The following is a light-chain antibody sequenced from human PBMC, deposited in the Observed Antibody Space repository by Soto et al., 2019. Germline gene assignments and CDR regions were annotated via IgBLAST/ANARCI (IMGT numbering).Light chain of an antibody. CDR2: DVS. J-gene: IGLJ1*01. CDR1: SSDVGGYNY. Sequence: QSALTQPRSVSGSPGQSVTISCTGTSSDVGGYNYVSWYQQHPGKAPKFMIYDVSERPSGVPDRFSGSKSGNTAALTSSGLQADDEADYYCCSYAGSPRYVFGTGTKLTVL. CDR3: CSYAGSPRYV. V-gene: IGLV2-11*01.